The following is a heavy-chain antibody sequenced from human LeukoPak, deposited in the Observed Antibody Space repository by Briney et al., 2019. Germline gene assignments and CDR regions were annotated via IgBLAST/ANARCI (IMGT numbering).Heavy chain of an antibody. CDR3: ARGISSGYYFDY. D-gene: IGHD3-22*01. J-gene: IGHJ4*02. CDR1: GGSISSYY. CDR2: IYYSGST. Sequence: SETLSLTCTGSGGSISSYYWSWIRQPPGKGLRWIGYIYYSGSTNYNPSLKSRVTISVDTSKNQFSLKLSSVTAADTAVYYCARGISSGYYFDYWGQGTLVTVSS. V-gene: IGHV4-59*01.